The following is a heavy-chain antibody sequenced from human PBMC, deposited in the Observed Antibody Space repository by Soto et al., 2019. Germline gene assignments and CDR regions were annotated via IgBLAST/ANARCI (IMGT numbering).Heavy chain of an antibody. J-gene: IGHJ1*01. D-gene: IGHD6-19*01. CDR1: GYTFTGYY. CDR2: INPNSGGT. Sequence: ASVKVSCKASGYTFTGYYMHWVRQAPGQGLEWMGWINPNSGGTNYAQKFQGWVTMTRDTSISTAYMELSRLRSDDTAVYYCARSGGSGWSSAKYFQHWGQGTRVTVSS. CDR3: ARSGGSGWSSAKYFQH. V-gene: IGHV1-2*04.